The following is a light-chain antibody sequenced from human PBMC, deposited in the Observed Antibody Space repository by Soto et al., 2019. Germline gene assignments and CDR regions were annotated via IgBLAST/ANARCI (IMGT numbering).Light chain of an antibody. Sequence: IVMTQSPLSLPVTPEEPASISCRCSESLVQRNGYNYLDWCLQKPGQSPQLLIYLGSSRASGVPDRFSGSGSGTDCTLKISRVEAEDVGVYYCMQALQTLFGQGTRLEIK. V-gene: IGKV2-28*01. CDR2: LGS. CDR1: ESLVQRNGYNY. CDR3: MQALQTL. J-gene: IGKJ5*01.